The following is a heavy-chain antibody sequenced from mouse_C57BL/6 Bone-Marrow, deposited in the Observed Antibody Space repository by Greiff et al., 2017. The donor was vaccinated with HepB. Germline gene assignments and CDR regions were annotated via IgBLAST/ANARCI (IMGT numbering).Heavy chain of an antibody. CDR2: IYPGDGDT. Sequence: QVQLKQSGAELVKPGASVKISCKASGYAFSSYWMNWVKQRPGKGLEWIGQIYPGDGDTNYNGKFKGKATLTADKSSSTAYMQLSSLTSEDSAVYFCARRGIILYYYGSSYQDWYFDVWGTGTTVTVSS. V-gene: IGHV1-80*01. J-gene: IGHJ1*03. CDR3: ARRGIILYYYGSSYQDWYFDV. CDR1: GYAFSSYW. D-gene: IGHD1-1*01.